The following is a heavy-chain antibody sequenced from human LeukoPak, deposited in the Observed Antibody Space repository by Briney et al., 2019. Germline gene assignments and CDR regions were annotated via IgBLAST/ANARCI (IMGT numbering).Heavy chain of an antibody. Sequence: SETLSLTCAVYGGSFSGHEWSWIRQPPGMGLEWIGEIKHSGSTTYTPSLKSRVTISVDTSKKQFSLKLTSVTAADTAVYYCARVVVVPTAIYYYYYGMDVWGRGTPVTVSS. CDR2: IKHSGST. J-gene: IGHJ6*02. D-gene: IGHD2-2*01. CDR1: GGSFSGHE. CDR3: ARVVVVPTAIYYYYYGMDV. V-gene: IGHV4-34*01.